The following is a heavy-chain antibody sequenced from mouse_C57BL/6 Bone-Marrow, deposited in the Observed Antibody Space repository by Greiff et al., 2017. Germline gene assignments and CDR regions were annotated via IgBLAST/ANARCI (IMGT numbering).Heavy chain of an antibody. D-gene: IGHD2-5*01. V-gene: IGHV1-64*01. J-gene: IGHJ2*01. Sequence: QVQLQQPGAELVKPGASVKLSCKASGYTFTSYWMHWVKQRPGQGLEWIGMIHPNSGSTNYNEKFKSKATLTVDKSSSTAYMQLSSLTSEDSAVYYCARSKSHSNYDYWGQDTTLTVSS. CDR2: IHPNSGST. CDR3: ARSKSHSNYDY. CDR1: GYTFTSYW.